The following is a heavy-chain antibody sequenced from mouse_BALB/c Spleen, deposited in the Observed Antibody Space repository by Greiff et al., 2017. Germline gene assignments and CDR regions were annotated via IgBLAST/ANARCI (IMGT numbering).Heavy chain of an antibody. CDR3: ARHGDYDWFAY. Sequence: EVHLVESGAGLVQPGESLKLSCESYEYDFPSHYMPWVRQTPEKRLELVAAINSDGGSTYYPDTMERRFIISRDNTKKTLYLQMSSLRSEDTALYYCARHGDYDWFAYWGQGTLVTVSA. CDR1: EYDFPSHY. D-gene: IGHD2-4*01. J-gene: IGHJ3*01. CDR2: INSDGGST. V-gene: IGHV5-2*01.